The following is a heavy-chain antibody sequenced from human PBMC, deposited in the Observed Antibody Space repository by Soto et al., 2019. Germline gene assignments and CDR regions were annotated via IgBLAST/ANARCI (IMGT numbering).Heavy chain of an antibody. J-gene: IGHJ3*02. CDR3: ARSLVVVPAAIDAFDI. CDR2: ISSSSSYI. CDR1: GFTFSSYS. D-gene: IGHD2-2*01. V-gene: IGHV3-21*01. Sequence: LRLSCAASGFTFSSYSMNWVRQAPGKGLEWVSSISSSSSYIYYADSVKGRFTISRDNAKNSLYLQMNSLRAEDTAVYYCARSLVVVPAAIDAFDIWGQGTMVTVSS.